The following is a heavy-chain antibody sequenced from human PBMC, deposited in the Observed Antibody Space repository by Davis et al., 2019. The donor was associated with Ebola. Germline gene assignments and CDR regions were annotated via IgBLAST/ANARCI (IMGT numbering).Heavy chain of an antibody. Sequence: ASVKVSCKASGYTFTSYAMHWVRQAPGQGLEWMGWINAGNGNTKYSQKFQGRVTITRDTSASTAYMELSSLRSEDTAVYYCAREGQLWPLVWYGMDVWGQGTTVTVSS. CDR1: GYTFTSYA. CDR3: AREGQLWPLVWYGMDV. J-gene: IGHJ6*02. V-gene: IGHV1-3*01. D-gene: IGHD6-6*01. CDR2: INAGNGNT.